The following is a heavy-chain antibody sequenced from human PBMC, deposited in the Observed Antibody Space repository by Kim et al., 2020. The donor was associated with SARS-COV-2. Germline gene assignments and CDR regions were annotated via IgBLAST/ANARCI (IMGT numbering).Heavy chain of an antibody. V-gene: IGHV4-59*03. CDR3: ASGRYYYGSEY. Sequence: SETLSLTCTIPGGSINSYYWSWIRQPPGKGLEWIGYVYYTGSTNYNPSLKGRVTISLDTSKNQFSLNLNSVTAADTAVYYCASGRYYYGSEYWGQGTLVT. D-gene: IGHD3-10*01. CDR1: GGSINSYY. CDR2: VYYTGST. J-gene: IGHJ4*02.